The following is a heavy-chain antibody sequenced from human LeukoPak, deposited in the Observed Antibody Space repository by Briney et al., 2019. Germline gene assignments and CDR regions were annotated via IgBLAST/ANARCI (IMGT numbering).Heavy chain of an antibody. Sequence: GGSLRLSCAASGFTFSSSAMSWVGQAPGKGLEWVSAISGNGGSTYYADSVKGRFTISRDNSKNTLYLQMNSLRAEDTAVYFCASQKENFYDSSGNNWGQGTLVTVSS. D-gene: IGHD3-22*01. V-gene: IGHV3-23*01. CDR2: ISGNGGST. J-gene: IGHJ4*02. CDR1: GFTFSSSA. CDR3: ASQKENFYDSSGNN.